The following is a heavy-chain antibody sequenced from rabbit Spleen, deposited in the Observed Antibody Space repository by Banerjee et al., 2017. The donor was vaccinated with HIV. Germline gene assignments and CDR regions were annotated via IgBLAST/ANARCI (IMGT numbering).Heavy chain of an antibody. CDR3: ARDTSSSFSSYGMDL. CDR2: IDIGSSGFT. CDR1: GVSFSSSSY. J-gene: IGHJ6*01. Sequence: QSLEESGGDLVKPGASLTLTCTASGVSFSSSSYMCWVRQAPGKGLEWIACIDIGSSGFTYFATWAKGRFTISKTSSTTVTLQMTSLTAADTATYFCARDTSSSFSSYGMDLWGSGTLVTVS. V-gene: IGHV1S40*01. D-gene: IGHD1-1*01.